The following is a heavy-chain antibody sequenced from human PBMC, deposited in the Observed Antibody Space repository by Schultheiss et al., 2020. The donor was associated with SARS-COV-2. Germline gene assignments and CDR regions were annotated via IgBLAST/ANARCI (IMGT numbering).Heavy chain of an antibody. Sequence: GGSLRLSCAASGFTFSSYAMSWVRQAPGKGLEWVANIKQDGSEKYYVDSVKGRFTISRDNAKNSLYLQMNSLRAEDTAVYYCASWDIVVVPAAIPGYYYYYMDVWGKGTTVTVSS. V-gene: IGHV3-7*01. CDR2: IKQDGSEK. J-gene: IGHJ6*03. CDR3: ASWDIVVVPAAIPGYYYYYMDV. D-gene: IGHD2-2*02. CDR1: GFTFSSYA.